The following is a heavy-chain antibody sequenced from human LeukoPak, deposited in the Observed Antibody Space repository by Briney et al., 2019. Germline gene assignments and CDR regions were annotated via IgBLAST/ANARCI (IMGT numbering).Heavy chain of an antibody. CDR2: IYSGGST. V-gene: IGHV3-66*01. J-gene: IGHJ4*02. Sequence: GGSLRLSCAASGFIVSSNYMRWVRQDPGKGLEWVSVIYSGGSTYYADSVKGRFTISRDNSKNTLYLQMNSLRAEDTAVYYCARDAVQLKGWGQGTLVTVSS. CDR3: ARDAVQLKG. CDR1: GFIVSSNY. D-gene: IGHD2-2*01.